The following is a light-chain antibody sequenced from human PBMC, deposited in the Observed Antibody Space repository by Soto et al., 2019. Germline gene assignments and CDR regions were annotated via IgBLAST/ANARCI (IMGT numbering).Light chain of an antibody. J-gene: IGKJ2*01. CDR1: QTVSSS. CDR2: GAS. Sequence: EIVLTQSTGTLSLSPGERATLSCRASQTVSSSLAWYQQKPGQAPRLLIYGASSRATDIPDRFSGSGSGTDFTLTISGLEPEDFAVYYCQQYGSSYTFGQGTKLEIK. V-gene: IGKV3-20*01. CDR3: QQYGSSYT.